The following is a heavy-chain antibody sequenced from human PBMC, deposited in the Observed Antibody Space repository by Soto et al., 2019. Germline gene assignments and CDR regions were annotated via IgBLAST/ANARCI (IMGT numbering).Heavy chain of an antibody. V-gene: IGHV3-30*18. CDR3: AKDLGSIAAAGIDY. Sequence: GGSLRLSCAASGFTFSSYGMHWARQAPGKGLEWVAVISYDGSNKYYADSVKGRFTISRDNSKNTLYLQMNSLRAEDTAAYYCAKDLGSIAAAGIDYWGQGTLVTVSS. J-gene: IGHJ4*02. CDR2: ISYDGSNK. CDR1: GFTFSSYG. D-gene: IGHD6-13*01.